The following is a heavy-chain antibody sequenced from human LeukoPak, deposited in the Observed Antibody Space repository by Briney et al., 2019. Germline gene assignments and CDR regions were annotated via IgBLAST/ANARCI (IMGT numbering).Heavy chain of an antibody. D-gene: IGHD5-24*01. J-gene: IGHJ6*03. Sequence: ASVKVSCKASGYTFTGYYMHWVRQAPGQGLEWMGWINPNSGGTNYAQKFQGRVTMTRDTSISTAYMELSRLRSDDTAVYYCARDSGDGYNLAFYYYMDVWGKGTTVTVSS. V-gene: IGHV1-2*02. CDR3: ARDSGDGYNLAFYYYMDV. CDR1: GYTFTGYY. CDR2: INPNSGGT.